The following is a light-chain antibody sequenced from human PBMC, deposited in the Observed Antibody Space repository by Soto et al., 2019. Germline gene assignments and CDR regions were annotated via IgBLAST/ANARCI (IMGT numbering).Light chain of an antibody. CDR1: QIISFY. CDR3: QQSSKWPVT. V-gene: IGKV3-11*01. CDR2: DAS. Sequence: EIVITQSPSTLSVSPWERATLSCRAIQIISFYLTWYQHKPVKXPRLLIYDASNRATGIPARFSGSGYGTELTLTISILEHEDFAVYYWQQSSKWPVTLGPGTKVDSK. J-gene: IGKJ3*01.